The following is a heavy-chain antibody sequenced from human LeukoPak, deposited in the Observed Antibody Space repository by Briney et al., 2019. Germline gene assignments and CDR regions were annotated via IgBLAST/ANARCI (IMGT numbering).Heavy chain of an antibody. Sequence: PGGSLRLSCAASGFTFSSYGMHWVRQAPGKGLEWVAFIRYDGSNKYYADSVKGRFTISRDNSNNTLYLQMNSLRAEDTAVYYCARLSPGFGELLTNWFDPWGQGTLVTVSS. CDR1: GFTFSSYG. J-gene: IGHJ5*02. V-gene: IGHV3-30*02. CDR2: IRYDGSNK. D-gene: IGHD3-10*01. CDR3: ARLSPGFGELLTNWFDP.